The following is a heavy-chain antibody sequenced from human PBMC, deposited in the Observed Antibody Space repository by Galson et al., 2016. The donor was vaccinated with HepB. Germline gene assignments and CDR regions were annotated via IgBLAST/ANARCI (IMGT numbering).Heavy chain of an antibody. Sequence: ETLSLTCAVSGCSISSGYFWGWIRQPPGKGLEWIGTIFQSGNTHHNPSLKSRVTISLDTSKNQLSLKLSSVTAADTAVYYCARVVDPVLGEFDSWGQGTLVTVSS. V-gene: IGHV4-38-2*01. CDR3: ARVVDPVLGEFDS. CDR1: GCSISSGYF. CDR2: IFQSGNT. J-gene: IGHJ4*02. D-gene: IGHD2-2*01.